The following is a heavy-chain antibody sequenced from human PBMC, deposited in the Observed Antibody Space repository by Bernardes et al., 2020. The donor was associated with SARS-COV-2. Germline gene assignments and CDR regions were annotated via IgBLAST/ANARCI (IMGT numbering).Heavy chain of an antibody. CDR1: GFTFSSYA. V-gene: IGHV3-48*04. Sequence: GVLRLSCAASGFTFSSYAMNWVRQAPGKGLEWVSYISSSSSPIYYADSVKGRFTISRDNTKNSLYLQMSSLRAEDTAVYYCARDPRVGATDFFDYWGQGTLVTVSS. J-gene: IGHJ4*02. CDR2: ISSSSSPI. D-gene: IGHD1-26*01. CDR3: ARDPRVGATDFFDY.